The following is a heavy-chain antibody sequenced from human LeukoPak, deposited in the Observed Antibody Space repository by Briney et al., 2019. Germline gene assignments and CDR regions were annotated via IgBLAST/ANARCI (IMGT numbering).Heavy chain of an antibody. V-gene: IGHV3-23*01. J-gene: IGHJ6*03. CDR2: ISGSGGST. CDR1: GFTFSSYA. CDR3: AKDYSSGWYGWYYYYYMDV. D-gene: IGHD6-19*01. Sequence: GGSLRLSCAASGFTFSSYAMSWVRQAPGKGLEWVSAISGSGGSTYYADSVKGRFTISRDNSKNTLYLQMNSLRAEDTAVYYCAKDYSSGWYGWYYYYYMDVWGKGTTVTVSS.